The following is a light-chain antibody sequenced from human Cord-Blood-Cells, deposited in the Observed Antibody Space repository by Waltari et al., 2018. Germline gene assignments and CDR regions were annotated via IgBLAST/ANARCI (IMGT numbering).Light chain of an antibody. CDR1: QSVSSY. V-gene: IGKV3-11*01. CDR3: QQRSNWLT. CDR2: DAS. Sequence: ELVLTQSPATLSLAPGERATFSCRASQSVSSYLAWYQQKPGQAPRLLIYDASNRATGIPARFSGSGSGTDFTLTISSLEPEDFAVYYCQQRSNWLTFGGGTKVEIK. J-gene: IGKJ4*01.